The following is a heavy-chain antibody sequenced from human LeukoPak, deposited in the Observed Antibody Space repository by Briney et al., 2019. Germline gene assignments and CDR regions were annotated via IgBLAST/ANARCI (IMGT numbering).Heavy chain of an antibody. J-gene: IGHJ5*02. CDR1: GFTFSSYG. Sequence: PGRSLRLSCAASGFTFSSYGMHWVRQAPGKGLEWVAVIWYDGSNKYYADSLKGRFTISRDNSKNMLYLQMNILGVEDTAVHYCAKDRYPYSSSSVHWFDPWGQGTLVTVSS. D-gene: IGHD6-6*01. V-gene: IGHV3-33*06. CDR2: IWYDGSNK. CDR3: AKDRYPYSSSSVHWFDP.